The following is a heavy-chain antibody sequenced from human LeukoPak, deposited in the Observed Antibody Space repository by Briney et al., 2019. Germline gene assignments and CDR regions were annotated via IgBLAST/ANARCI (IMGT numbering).Heavy chain of an antibody. D-gene: IGHD3-22*01. CDR3: AKDMGAYYDSSGYYYY. CDR1: GFTFDDYA. CDR2: ISWNSGSI. V-gene: IGHV3-9*01. Sequence: GGSLRLSCAASGFTFDDYAMHWVRQAPGKGLEWVSGISWNSGSIVYADSVKGRFTISRDNAKNSLYLQMNSLRAEDTALYYCAKDMGAYYDSSGYYYYWGQGTLVTVSS. J-gene: IGHJ4*02.